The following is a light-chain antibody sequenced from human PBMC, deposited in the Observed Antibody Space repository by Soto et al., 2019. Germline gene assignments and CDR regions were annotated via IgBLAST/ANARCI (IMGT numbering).Light chain of an antibody. CDR2: EVS. Sequence: QSALTQPASVSGSPGQSVAISCSGTSSDVGAYNYVSWYQQHPGKAPKLLLSEVSNRPSGVSDRFFGSKSGNTASLTISGLQAEDAADYYCSSLTTRFTYVFGTGTKVTV. CDR3: SSLTTRFTYV. J-gene: IGLJ1*01. V-gene: IGLV2-14*01. CDR1: SSDVGAYNY.